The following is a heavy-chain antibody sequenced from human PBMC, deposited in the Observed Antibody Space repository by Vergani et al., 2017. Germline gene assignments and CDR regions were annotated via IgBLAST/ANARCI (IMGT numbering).Heavy chain of an antibody. Sequence: QVQLVESGGGVVQPGRSLRLSCAASGFTFSSYGMHWVRQAPGKGLEWVAVISYDGSNKYYADSVKCRLTISRDNSKNTLYLQMYSLRAEDTAVYYCGRETIYYEGGSYGYYYYGMDVWGQGTTVTVSS. CDR2: ISYDGSNK. D-gene: IGHD1-26*01. V-gene: IGHV3-30*03. CDR3: GRETIYYEGGSYGYYYYGMDV. J-gene: IGHJ6*02. CDR1: GFTFSSYG.